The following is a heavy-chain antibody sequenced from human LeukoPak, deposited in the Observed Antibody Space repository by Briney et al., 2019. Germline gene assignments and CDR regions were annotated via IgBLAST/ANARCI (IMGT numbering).Heavy chain of an antibody. CDR2: IIPILGIA. Sequence: SVKVSCKASGGTFSSYAISWVRQAPGQGLEWMGRIIPILGIANYAQKFQGRVTITADKSTSTAYMELSSLRSEDTAVYYCAKDGDYYDSSGYYDYWGQGTLVTVSS. CDR1: GGTFSSYA. V-gene: IGHV1-69*04. J-gene: IGHJ4*02. CDR3: AKDGDYYDSSGYYDY. D-gene: IGHD3-22*01.